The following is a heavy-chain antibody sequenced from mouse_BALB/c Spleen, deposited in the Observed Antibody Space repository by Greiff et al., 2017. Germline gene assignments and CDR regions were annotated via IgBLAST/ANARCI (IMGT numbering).Heavy chain of an antibody. CDR1: GFTFTDYY. D-gene: IGHD2-2*01. V-gene: IGHV7-3*02. CDR2: IRNKANGYTT. CDR3: ARDRRYYVYDGAMDY. Sequence: EVKLVESGGGLVQPGGSLRLSCATSGFTFTDYYMSWVRQPPGKALEWLGCIRNKANGYTTEYSASVMGLFTIYRDNSQSILYLQMNTLRAEDSATYYWARDRRYYVYDGAMDYWGQGTSVTVSS. J-gene: IGHJ4*01.